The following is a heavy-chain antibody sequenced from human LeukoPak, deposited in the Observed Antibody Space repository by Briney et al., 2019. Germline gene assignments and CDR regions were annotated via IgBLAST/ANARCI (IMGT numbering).Heavy chain of an antibody. V-gene: IGHV3-9*03. Sequence: QSGGSLRLSCAASGFTFDDYAMHWVRQAPGKGLEWVSGISWNSGSIGYADSVKGRFTISRDNAKNSLYLQMNSLRAEDMALYYCAKDRIPGTGAFDIWGQGTMVTVSS. CDR2: ISWNSGSI. CDR1: GFTFDDYA. CDR3: AKDRIPGTGAFDI. J-gene: IGHJ3*02. D-gene: IGHD1-1*01.